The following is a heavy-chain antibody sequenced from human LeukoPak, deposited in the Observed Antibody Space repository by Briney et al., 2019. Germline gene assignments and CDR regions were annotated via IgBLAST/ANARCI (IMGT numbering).Heavy chain of an antibody. CDR3: ARGISMTNPPGY. V-gene: IGHV3-21*01. CDR1: GFTFSSYS. D-gene: IGHD2-21*01. CDR2: ISSSSSYI. Sequence: GGSLRLSCAASGFTFSSYSMNWVRQAPGKGLEWVSSISSSSSYIYYADSVKGRFTISRDNAKNSLYLQMNSLRAEDTAVYYCARGISMTNPPGYWGQETLVTVSS. J-gene: IGHJ4*02.